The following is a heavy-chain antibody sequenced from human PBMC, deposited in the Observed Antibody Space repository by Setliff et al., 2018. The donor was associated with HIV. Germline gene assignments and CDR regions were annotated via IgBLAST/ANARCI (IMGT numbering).Heavy chain of an antibody. CDR1: GGSIDSNKYY. J-gene: IGHJ5*02. D-gene: IGHD3-22*01. V-gene: IGHV4-39*01. Sequence: SETLSLTCSVSGGSIDSNKYYWTWIRQPPGKGLEWTGSIYHTGRTYYNRSLESRLTISIDTSKNQFSLKLTSVTAADTAMYYCASRIYYYDESRVLREEGFVPWGQGTLVTVSS. CDR3: ASRIYYYDESRVLREEGFVP. CDR2: IYHTGRT.